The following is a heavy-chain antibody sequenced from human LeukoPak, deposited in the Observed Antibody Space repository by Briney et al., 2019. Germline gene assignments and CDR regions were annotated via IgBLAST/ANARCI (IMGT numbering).Heavy chain of an antibody. CDR1: GYSFTSYW. V-gene: IGHV5-51*07. J-gene: IGHJ6*02. Sequence: GESLKISCKGSGYSFTSYWIGWVHQMPGQGLEWRGIIYPGDSDTRYSPSFQGQVTISADKSISTAYLQWSSLKASDTAMYYCARYSSVYYYGMDVWGQGTTVTVSS. CDR3: ARYSSVYYYGMDV. CDR2: IYPGDSDT. D-gene: IGHD6-25*01.